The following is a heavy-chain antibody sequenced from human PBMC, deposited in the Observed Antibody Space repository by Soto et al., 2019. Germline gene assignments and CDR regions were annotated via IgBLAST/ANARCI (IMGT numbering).Heavy chain of an antibody. CDR3: AREELRYYFDY. CDR2: IYYSGST. Sequence: SSETLSLTCTVSGGSISSGDYYWSWIRQPPGKGLEWIGYIYYSGSTYYNPSLKSRVTISVDTSKNQFSLKLSSVTAADTAVYYCAREELRYYFDYWGQGTLVTVSS. V-gene: IGHV4-30-4*01. D-gene: IGHD4-17*01. J-gene: IGHJ4*02. CDR1: GGSISSGDYY.